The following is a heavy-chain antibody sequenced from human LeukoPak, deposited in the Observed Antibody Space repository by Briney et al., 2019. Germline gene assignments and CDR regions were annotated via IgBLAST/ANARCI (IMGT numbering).Heavy chain of an antibody. CDR2: IFHTGST. D-gene: IGHD2-8*01. CDR1: GYSISISSDSS. CDR3: ARGSQGVLALFDS. J-gene: IGHJ4*02. V-gene: IGHV4-38-2*02. Sequence: SEALSLTCTVSGYSISISSDSSWGWIRQTPGKGLEWIGNIFHTGSTYYSPSLKSRVTISLDTSQNQFSLSLTSVTAADTAVYYCARGSQGVLALFDSWGQGALVSVSS.